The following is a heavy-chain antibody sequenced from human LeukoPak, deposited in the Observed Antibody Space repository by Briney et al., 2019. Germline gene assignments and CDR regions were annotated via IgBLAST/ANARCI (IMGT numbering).Heavy chain of an antibody. CDR2: ISSSSSYI. D-gene: IGHD5-24*01. V-gene: IGHV3-21*01. CDR1: GFTFSSYS. CDR3: ARRMAIIWEFENYFDY. Sequence: PGGSLRLSCAASGFTFSSYSMNWVRQAPGKGLEWVSSISSSSSYIYYADSVKGRFTISRDNAKNSLYLQMNSLRAEDTAVYYCARRMAIIWEFENYFDYWGQGTLVTVSS. J-gene: IGHJ4*02.